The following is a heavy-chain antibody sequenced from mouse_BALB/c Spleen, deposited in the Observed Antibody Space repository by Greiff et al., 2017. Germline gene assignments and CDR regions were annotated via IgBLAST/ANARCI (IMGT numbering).Heavy chain of an antibody. V-gene: IGHV3-2*02. Sequence: EVQLQQSGPGLVKPSQSLSLTCTVTGYSITSDYAWNWIRQFPGNKLEWMGYISYSGSTSYNPSLKSRISITRDTSKNQFFLQLNSVTTEDTATYYCARYYGRYWYFDVWGAGTTVTVSS. CDR1: GYSITSDYA. CDR2: ISYSGST. D-gene: IGHD1-2*01. CDR3: ARYYGRYWYFDV. J-gene: IGHJ1*01.